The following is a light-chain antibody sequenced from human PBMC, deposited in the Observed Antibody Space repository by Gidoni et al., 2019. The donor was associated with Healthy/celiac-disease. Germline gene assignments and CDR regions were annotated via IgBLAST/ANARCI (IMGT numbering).Light chain of an antibody. Sequence: EIVLTQSPATLSLSPGERATLSCRASQSVSSYLAWYQQKPGQAPRLLIYDASNRATGIPARFSGSGSGTDFTLTISSLEPEDFAVSTRTFGPGTKVDIK. CDR3: T. V-gene: IGKV3-11*01. CDR1: QSVSSY. CDR2: DAS. J-gene: IGKJ3*01.